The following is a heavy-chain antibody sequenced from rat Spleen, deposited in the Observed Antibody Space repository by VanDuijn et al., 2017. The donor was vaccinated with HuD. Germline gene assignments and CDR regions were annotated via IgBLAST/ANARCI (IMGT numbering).Heavy chain of an antibody. CDR3: TRDWEIRGDY. CDR2: ISPSGVT. V-gene: IGHV5-27*01. D-gene: IGHD4-3*01. CDR1: GFTFSDYY. Sequence: EVQLVESDGGLVQPGRSLKLSCAASGFTFSDYYMAWVRQAPTKGLEWVTSISPSGVTYYRDSVKGRFTITRDNAKSTLSLQMNSLRSEDTATYYCTRDWEIRGDYWGQGVMVTVSS. J-gene: IGHJ2*01.